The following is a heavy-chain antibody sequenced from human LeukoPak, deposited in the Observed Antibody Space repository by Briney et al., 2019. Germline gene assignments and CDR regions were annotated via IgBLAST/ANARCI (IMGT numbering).Heavy chain of an antibody. V-gene: IGHV4-34*01. CDR2: INHSGST. CDR3: ARGSTTSPDLDIVVVPAAMKLGDQVYYYYGMDV. CDR1: GGSFSGYY. J-gene: IGHJ6*02. Sequence: SETLSLTCAVYGGSFSGYYWSWIRQPPGKGLEWIGEINHSGSTNYNPSLKSRVTISVDTSKNQFSLKLSSVTAADTAVYYCARGSTTSPDLDIVVVPAAMKLGDQVYYYYGMDVWGQGTTVTVSS. D-gene: IGHD2-2*01.